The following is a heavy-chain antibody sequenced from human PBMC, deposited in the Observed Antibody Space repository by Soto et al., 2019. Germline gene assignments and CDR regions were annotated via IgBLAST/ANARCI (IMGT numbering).Heavy chain of an antibody. D-gene: IGHD3-16*01. J-gene: IGHJ4*02. CDR3: ARPALGAATGG. CDR2: IIPIFGTA. V-gene: IGHV1-69*12. Sequence: QVQLVQSGAEVKKPGSSVKVSCKASGGTFSSYAISWVRQAPGQGLEWMGGIIPIFGTADYAQKFQGRVTLPAHEPTSTAYMGLSRLRSADTAVYHFARPALGAATGGWGPRTLVTVSS. CDR1: GGTFSSYA.